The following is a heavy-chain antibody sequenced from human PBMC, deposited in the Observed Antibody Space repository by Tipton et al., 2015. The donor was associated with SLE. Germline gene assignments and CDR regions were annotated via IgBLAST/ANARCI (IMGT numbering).Heavy chain of an antibody. V-gene: IGHV4-39*07. CDR1: GGPIRSSSSH. D-gene: IGHD4-23*01. J-gene: IGHJ4*02. Sequence: LSLTCTASGGPIRSSSSHWGWIRQPPGKGLEWIGSISNSGRTAYNPSLKTRVAISLDSSKNQFSLTLRSVTAADTAVYYCATGGGAGGNADNWGQGTLVTVSS. CDR2: ISNSGRT. CDR3: ATGGGAGGNADN.